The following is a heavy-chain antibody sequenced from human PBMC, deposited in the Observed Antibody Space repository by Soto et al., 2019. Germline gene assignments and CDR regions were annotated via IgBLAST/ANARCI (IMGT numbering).Heavy chain of an antibody. D-gene: IGHD6-13*01. V-gene: IGHV3-74*01. CDR2: INSDGRTT. CDR3: VRHTNSWYDYFDP. J-gene: IGHJ5*02. Sequence: ETLSLTCAVYGGSFSGYYWSWIRQPPGKGLVWVSRINSDGRTTTHADSVQGRFTISRDNAKNTLYLQMNSLRAEDTAVYYCVRHTNSWYDYFDPWGQGTLVTVSS. CDR1: GGSFSGYY.